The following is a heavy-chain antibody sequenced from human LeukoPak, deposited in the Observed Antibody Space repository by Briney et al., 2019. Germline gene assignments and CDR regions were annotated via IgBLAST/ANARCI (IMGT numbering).Heavy chain of an antibody. Sequence: GGSLRLSCAASGFTVSRNYMSWVRQAPGKGLEWVSLIYSGGSTYYADPVKGRFTISRDNSKNTLYLQMNSLRAEDTAVYYCASQSTVTASAPLDYWGQGTLVTVSS. CDR2: IYSGGST. D-gene: IGHD4-17*01. J-gene: IGHJ4*02. CDR3: ASQSTVTASAPLDY. CDR1: GFTVSRNY. V-gene: IGHV3-66*04.